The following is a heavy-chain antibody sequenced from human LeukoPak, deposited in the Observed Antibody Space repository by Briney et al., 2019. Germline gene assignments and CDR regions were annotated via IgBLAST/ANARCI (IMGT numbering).Heavy chain of an antibody. CDR3: WNGASDY. J-gene: IGHJ4*02. D-gene: IGHD1-1*01. V-gene: IGHV3-48*03. Sequence: PGGSLRLSCAASGFTFSSFEMNWVRQAPGKGLEWVSYISSSGRTTYYADSVKGRFTISRDNAKNSLYLQMNSLKTEDTAVYYCWNGASDYWGQGTLVTVSS. CDR2: ISSSGRTT. CDR1: GFTFSSFE.